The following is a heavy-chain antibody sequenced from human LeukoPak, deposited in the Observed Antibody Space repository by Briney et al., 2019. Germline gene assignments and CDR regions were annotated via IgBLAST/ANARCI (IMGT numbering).Heavy chain of an antibody. J-gene: IGHJ4*02. CDR3: ARDGSYSCGWYAGKFNY. CDR1: GCSISSGSYC. D-gene: IGHD6-19*01. Sequence: SQTLSLTCTVSGCSISSGSYCWSWIRQPAGKGLEWIGRIYTSGSTNYNPSLNSRVTISVDTSKNQCSLKLSSVTAADTAVYYCARDGSYSCGWYAGKFNYWGQGTLVTVSS. V-gene: IGHV4-61*02. CDR2: IYTSGST.